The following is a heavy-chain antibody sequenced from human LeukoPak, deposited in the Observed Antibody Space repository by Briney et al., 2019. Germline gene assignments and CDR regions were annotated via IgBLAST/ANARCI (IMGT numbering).Heavy chain of an antibody. Sequence: SETLPLTCTVSGGSVSSGSYYWSWIRQPPGKGLEWIEYIYYSGSTNYNPSLKSRVTISVDTSKNQFSLKLSSVTAADTAVYYCARGLITFGGVIVIQGVYFDYWGQGTLVTVSS. D-gene: IGHD3-16*02. J-gene: IGHJ4*02. CDR1: GGSVSSGSYY. CDR2: IYYSGST. V-gene: IGHV4-61*01. CDR3: ARGLITFGGVIVIQGVYFDY.